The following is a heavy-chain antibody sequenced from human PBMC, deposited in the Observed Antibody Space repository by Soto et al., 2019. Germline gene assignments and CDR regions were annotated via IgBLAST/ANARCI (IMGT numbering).Heavy chain of an antibody. Sequence: QVQLVESGGGVVQPGRSLRLSCAASGFTFSSYATHWVRQAPGKGLEWVAVISYDGSNKYYADSVKGRFTISRDNSKNTLYLQMNSLRAEDTAVYYCARDLGMTTVTTTSYYWGQGTLVTVSS. CDR3: ARDLGMTTVTTTSYY. CDR2: ISYDGSNK. V-gene: IGHV3-30-3*01. J-gene: IGHJ4*02. D-gene: IGHD4-4*01. CDR1: GFTFSSYA.